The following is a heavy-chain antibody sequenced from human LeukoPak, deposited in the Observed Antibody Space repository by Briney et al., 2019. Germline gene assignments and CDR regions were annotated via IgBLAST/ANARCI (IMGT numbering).Heavy chain of an antibody. CDR1: GSTSSRNF. J-gene: IGHJ4*02. V-gene: IGHV3-7*01. D-gene: IGHD1-26*01. CDR3: ASGAGWESGY. Sequence: GGSLRLSCAVSGSTSSRNFMSWVRQTPEKGLEWVANINQDGSEKNYVDSVKGRFTISRDNAKNSLFLQMNSLRAEDTAIYYCASGAGWESGYWGQGTLVTVSS. CDR2: INQDGSEK.